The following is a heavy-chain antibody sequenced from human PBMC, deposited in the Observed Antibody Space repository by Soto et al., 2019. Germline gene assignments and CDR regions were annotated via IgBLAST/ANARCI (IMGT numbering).Heavy chain of an antibody. CDR1: GFTFSSYG. V-gene: IGHV3-30*18. D-gene: IGHD5-12*01. CDR2: ISYDGSNK. J-gene: IGHJ4*02. Sequence: GGSLRLSCAASGFTFSSYGMHWVRQAPGKGLEWVAVISYDGSNKYYADSVKGRFTISRDNSKNTLYLQMNSLRAEDTAVYYCAKGRWLQTLVDYWGQGTLVTVSS. CDR3: AKGRWLQTLVDY.